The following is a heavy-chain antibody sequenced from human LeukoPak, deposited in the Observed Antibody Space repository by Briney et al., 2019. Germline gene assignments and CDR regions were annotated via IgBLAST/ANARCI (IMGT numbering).Heavy chain of an antibody. V-gene: IGHV3-48*04. J-gene: IGHJ6*02. CDR1: GFRFSSYS. Sequence: GGSLRLSCAASGFRFSSYSMNWVRQAPGKGLEWVSYISHTGSTMSYADSVKGRFTISRDNARNSLHLQMNSLRAEDTAVYYCAIPPLSGTGSSRPLAEMDVWGQGTTVTVSS. D-gene: IGHD3-10*01. CDR2: ISHTGSTM. CDR3: AIPPLSGTGSSRPLAEMDV.